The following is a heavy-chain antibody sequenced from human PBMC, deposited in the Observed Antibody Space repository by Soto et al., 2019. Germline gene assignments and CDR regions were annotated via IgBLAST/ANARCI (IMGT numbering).Heavy chain of an antibody. J-gene: IGHJ3*02. Sequence: PGGSLRLSCAASGFTFSSYWMHWVRQAPGKGLVWVSRINSDGSSTSYADSVKGRFTISRDNAKNTLYLQMNSLRAEDTAVYYCARDPAPAAGKRSDAFDIWGQGTMVTVSS. CDR2: INSDGSST. CDR3: ARDPAPAAGKRSDAFDI. D-gene: IGHD6-13*01. V-gene: IGHV3-74*01. CDR1: GFTFSSYW.